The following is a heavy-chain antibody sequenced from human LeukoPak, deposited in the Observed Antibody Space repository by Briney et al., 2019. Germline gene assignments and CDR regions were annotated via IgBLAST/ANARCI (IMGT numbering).Heavy chain of an antibody. D-gene: IGHD1-20*01. V-gene: IGHV3-33*01. J-gene: IGHJ4*02. Sequence: PGRSLRLSCAASGFTFSSYDMHWVRQAPGKGLEWVAVIWYDGSNKYYADSVKGRFTISRDNSKNTLYLQMNSLRAEDTAVYYCARIYNWNDPGSLVYWGQGTLVTVSS. CDR2: IWYDGSNK. CDR3: ARIYNWNDPGSLVY. CDR1: GFTFSSYD.